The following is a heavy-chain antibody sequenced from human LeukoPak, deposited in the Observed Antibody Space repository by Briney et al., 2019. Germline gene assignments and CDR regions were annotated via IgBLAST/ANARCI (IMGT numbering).Heavy chain of an antibody. J-gene: IGHJ4*02. CDR1: GLAFSAYK. CDR2: ISYDAIYR. Sequence: PGGSLRLSCAASGLAFSAYKMHWVRQAPRKGLEWVAAISYDAIYRFYADFVKGRFAISRDNSKNTLYLQMNSLRSEDTAVYYCTRNDNRLYYFDYWGQGTLVTVSS. V-gene: IGHV3-30*09. CDR3: TRNDNRLYYFDY. D-gene: IGHD1-1*01.